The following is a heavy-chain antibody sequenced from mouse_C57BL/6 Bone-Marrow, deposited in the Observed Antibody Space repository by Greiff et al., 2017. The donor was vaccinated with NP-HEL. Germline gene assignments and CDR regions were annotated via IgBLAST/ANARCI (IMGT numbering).Heavy chain of an antibody. CDR1: GFTFSNYA. Sequence: DVHLVESGGGLVKPGGSLKLSCAASGFTFSNYAMSWVRQTPEKRLEWVATISDGGSYTYYPDNVKGRFTISRDNAKNNLYLQMSHLKSEDTAMYYCARDEYYGSRYFDYWGQGTTLTVSS. D-gene: IGHD1-1*01. CDR3: ARDEYYGSRYFDY. CDR2: ISDGGSYT. J-gene: IGHJ2*01. V-gene: IGHV5-4*01.